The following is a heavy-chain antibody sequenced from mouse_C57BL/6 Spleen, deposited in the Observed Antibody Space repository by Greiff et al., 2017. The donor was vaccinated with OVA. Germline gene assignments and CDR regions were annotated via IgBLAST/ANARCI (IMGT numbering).Heavy chain of an antibody. V-gene: IGHV5-4*03. Sequence: EVKVEESGGGLVKPGGSLKLSCAASGFTFSSYAMSWVRQTPEKRLEWVATISDGGSYTYYPDNVKGRFTISRDNAKNNLYLQMSHLKSEDTAMYYCARYYYGSSYFDYWGQGTTLTVSS. J-gene: IGHJ2*01. CDR1: GFTFSSYA. CDR3: ARYYYGSSYFDY. CDR2: ISDGGSYT. D-gene: IGHD1-1*01.